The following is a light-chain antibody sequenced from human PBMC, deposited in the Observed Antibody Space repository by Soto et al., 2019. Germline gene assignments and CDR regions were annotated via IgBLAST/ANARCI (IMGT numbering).Light chain of an antibody. CDR3: QQYGSSPPI. Sequence: EIVLTQSPGTLSLSPGERATLSCRASQSGSSDYLAWYQQKPGQTPKVRIYRASSRATGIPDRFSGSGSGPAFTPTISRLEPEDCAEFYLQQYGSSPPIFGARTKVEIK. CDR1: QSGSSDY. V-gene: IGKV3-20*01. CDR2: RAS. J-gene: IGKJ4*01.